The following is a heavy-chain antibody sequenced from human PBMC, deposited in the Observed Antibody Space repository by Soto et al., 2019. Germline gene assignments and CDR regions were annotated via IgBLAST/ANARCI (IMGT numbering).Heavy chain of an antibody. D-gene: IGHD3-22*01. Sequence: EVQLVESGGGLVQPGGSLRLSCAASGFTVSSNYMSWVRQAPGKGLEWVSVIYSGGSTYYADSVKGRFTISRDNSKNTLYLQMNSLRAEDTAVYYCARYGYYYASSGPTGYFDYWGQGSLVTVSS. CDR2: IYSGGST. CDR1: GFTVSSNY. V-gene: IGHV3-66*01. CDR3: ARYGYYYASSGPTGYFDY. J-gene: IGHJ4*02.